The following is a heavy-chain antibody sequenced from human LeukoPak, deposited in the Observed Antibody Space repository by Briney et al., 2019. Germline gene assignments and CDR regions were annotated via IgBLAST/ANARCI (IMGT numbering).Heavy chain of an antibody. D-gene: IGHD3-22*01. Sequence: ASVTVSCKDSGYTFTSYGISWVRQAPGQGLEGMGWISAYNGKKNYAQKLKGRVTMTTETSTSTAYMELRSLRSDDTVVYYCARDQRIHDSGDYFNYWGQGTLVSVSS. CDR2: ISAYNGKK. J-gene: IGHJ4*02. V-gene: IGHV1-18*01. CDR3: ARDQRIHDSGDYFNY. CDR1: GYTFTSYG.